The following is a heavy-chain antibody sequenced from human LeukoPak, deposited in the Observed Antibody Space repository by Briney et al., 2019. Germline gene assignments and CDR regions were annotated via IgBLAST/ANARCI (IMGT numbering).Heavy chain of an antibody. Sequence: GGSLRLSCAASGFTFSGYYMNWVRQAPGKGLEWVSSISSSSSYIYYADSVKGRFTISRDNAKNSLYLQMNSLRAEDTAVYYCAVEAYGDYDSYWGQGTLVTVSS. CDR2: ISSSSSYI. CDR1: GFTFSGYY. D-gene: IGHD4-17*01. J-gene: IGHJ4*02. V-gene: IGHV3-21*01. CDR3: AVEAYGDYDSY.